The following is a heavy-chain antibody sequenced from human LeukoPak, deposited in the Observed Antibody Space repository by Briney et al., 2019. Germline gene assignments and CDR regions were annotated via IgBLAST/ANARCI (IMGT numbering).Heavy chain of an antibody. V-gene: IGHV3-7*03. Sequence: PGGSLGLSCAASGFTFSSYWMNWARQAPGKGLEWVANINQDGSEKYYVDSVKGRFTISRDNAKNSVYLQMNSLRVEDTAVYYCAKEYQLRGMDVWGQGTTVTVSS. CDR3: AKEYQLRGMDV. CDR2: INQDGSEK. CDR1: GFTFSSYW. J-gene: IGHJ6*02. D-gene: IGHD2-2*01.